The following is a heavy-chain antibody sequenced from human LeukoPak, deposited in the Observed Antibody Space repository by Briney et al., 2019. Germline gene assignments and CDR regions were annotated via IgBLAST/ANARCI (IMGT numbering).Heavy chain of an antibody. CDR1: GFTFSNYS. Sequence: GGSLRLSCAASGFTFSNYSMNWVRQAPGKGLEWVSSISSSGSTIYYADSVKGRFTISRDNAKKSLYLQMNSLRAEDTAVYYCARAEYSSSSGGMDVWGQGTTVTVSS. D-gene: IGHD6-6*01. V-gene: IGHV3-48*04. J-gene: IGHJ6*02. CDR3: ARAEYSSSSGGMDV. CDR2: ISSSGSTI.